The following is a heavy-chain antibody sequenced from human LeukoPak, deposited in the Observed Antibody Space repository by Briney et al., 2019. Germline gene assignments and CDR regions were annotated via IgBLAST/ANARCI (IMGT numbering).Heavy chain of an antibody. CDR2: IYSSGNT. D-gene: IGHD3-16*01. CDR3: ARDPSTFYFDY. CDR1: GGSISSYY. V-gene: IGHV4-59*01. Sequence: SETLSLTCTVSGGSISSYYWSWIRQPPGKGLEWIGYIYSSGNTDYNPSLKSRVTISIGTSKSQFSLKLSSVTAADTAIYYCARDPSTFYFDYWGQGALVTVSS. J-gene: IGHJ4*02.